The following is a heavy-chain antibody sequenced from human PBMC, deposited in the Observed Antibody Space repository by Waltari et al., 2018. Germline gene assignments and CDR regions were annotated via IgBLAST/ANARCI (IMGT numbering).Heavy chain of an antibody. CDR2: IIPIFGTA. Sequence: QVQLVQSGAEVKKPGSSVKVSCKASGGTFSSYAISWVRQVPGQGLEWMGGIIPIFGTANYAQKFQGRVTITADESTSTAYMELSSLRSEDTAVYYCARAGGYCSSTSCLAAEYFQHWGQGTLVTVSS. V-gene: IGHV1-69*12. D-gene: IGHD2-2*01. CDR1: GGTFSSYA. J-gene: IGHJ1*01. CDR3: ARAGGYCSSTSCLAAEYFQH.